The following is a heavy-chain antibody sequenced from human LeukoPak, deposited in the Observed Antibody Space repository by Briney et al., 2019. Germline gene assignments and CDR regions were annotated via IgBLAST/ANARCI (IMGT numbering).Heavy chain of an antibody. CDR1: GYTFTGYY. J-gene: IGHJ4*02. CDR3: ARVALPGLLEWWSFDY. Sequence: GASVKVSCKASGYTFTGYYMHWVRQAPGQGLEWMGWINPNSGGTNYAQKFQGRVTMTRDTSISTAYMELSRLRSDDTAVYYCARVALPGLLEWWSFDYWGQGTLVTVSS. D-gene: IGHD3-3*01. V-gene: IGHV1-2*02. CDR2: INPNSGGT.